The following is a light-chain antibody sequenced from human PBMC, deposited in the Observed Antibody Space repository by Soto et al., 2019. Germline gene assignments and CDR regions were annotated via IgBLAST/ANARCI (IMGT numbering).Light chain of an antibody. CDR3: QQADTFPLT. V-gene: IGKV1-12*01. CDR2: AAS. CDR1: QGISSW. J-gene: IGKJ4*01. Sequence: DIQMTQSPSSVSASVGDRVTITCRASQGISSWVAWYQQRPGKAPNLLIYAASNLQSGVPSRFSGSGSGTEFTLTISSLQPEDFATYYCQQADTFPLTFGGGTKVDI.